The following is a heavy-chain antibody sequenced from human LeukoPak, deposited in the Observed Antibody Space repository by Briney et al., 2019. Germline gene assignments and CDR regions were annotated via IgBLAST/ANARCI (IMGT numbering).Heavy chain of an antibody. CDR2: TTPSSSST. J-gene: IGHJ4*02. CDR1: GYTFTNYY. CDR3: ARDSAIFGVDY. V-gene: IGHV1-46*01. Sequence: GASVKVSCKASGYTFTNYYIHWVRQAPGQGLEWMGITTPSSSSTTYAQKFQGRVTMTRDTSTSTVYMELSSLRSEDTAVYYCARDSAIFGVDYWGQGTLVTVSS. D-gene: IGHD3-3*01.